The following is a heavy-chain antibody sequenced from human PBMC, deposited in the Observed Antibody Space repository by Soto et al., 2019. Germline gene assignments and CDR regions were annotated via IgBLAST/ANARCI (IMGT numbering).Heavy chain of an antibody. D-gene: IGHD3-16*02. CDR1: GGSISNYD. V-gene: IGHV4-59*12. Sequence: PSETLSLTCTVSGGSISNYDWSWIRQPPGKGLEWIGYIYYSGSTYYNPSLKSRVTISVDTSKNQFSLKLSSVTAADTAVYYCARETGDYDYVWGSYPMDPYYYYGMDVWGQGTTVTVSS. CDR2: IYYSGST. CDR3: ARETGDYDYVWGSYPMDPYYYYGMDV. J-gene: IGHJ6*02.